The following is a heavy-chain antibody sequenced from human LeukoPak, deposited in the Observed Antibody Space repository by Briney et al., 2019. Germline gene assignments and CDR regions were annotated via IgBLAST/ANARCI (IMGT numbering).Heavy chain of an antibody. D-gene: IGHD1-26*01. CDR3: AKEPKEWELPDY. CDR1: GFTFSNFG. Sequence: PGGPLRLSCAASGFTFSNFGMHWVRQAPGKGLEWVAFIRFDGSNKYYRDSVKGRFTISRDNSKNTLYLQLDYLRTEDTAVYYYAKEPKEWELPDYWGQGTLVTVSS. J-gene: IGHJ4*02. V-gene: IGHV3-30*02. CDR2: IRFDGSNK.